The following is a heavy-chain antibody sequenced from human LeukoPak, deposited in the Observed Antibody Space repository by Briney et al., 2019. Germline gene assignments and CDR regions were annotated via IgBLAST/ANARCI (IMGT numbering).Heavy chain of an antibody. CDR2: FDPEDAEP. Sequence: ASVKVSCKVSGYTVTELSMHWVRQAPGKGLEGLGGFDPEDAEPIYAQKFQGRVTMNEDTSTDTAYMELSSLRSEDTAVYYCATQQLAPSPFDYWGQGTLVTVSS. CDR1: GYTVTELS. D-gene: IGHD6-13*01. CDR3: ATQQLAPSPFDY. V-gene: IGHV1-24*01. J-gene: IGHJ4*02.